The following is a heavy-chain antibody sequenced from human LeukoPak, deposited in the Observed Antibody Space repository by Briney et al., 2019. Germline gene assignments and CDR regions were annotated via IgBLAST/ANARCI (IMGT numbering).Heavy chain of an antibody. V-gene: IGHV4-39*01. CDR2: IYYSGST. Sequence: SETLSLTCTVSGGSISSSSYYWGWIRQPPGKGLEWIGSIYYSGSTYYNPSLKRRVTISVDTSKNQFSLKLSSVTAADTAVYYCARIRVPPYYGMDVWGQGTTVTVSS. J-gene: IGHJ6*02. D-gene: IGHD3-10*01. CDR1: GGSISSSSYY. CDR3: ARIRVPPYYGMDV.